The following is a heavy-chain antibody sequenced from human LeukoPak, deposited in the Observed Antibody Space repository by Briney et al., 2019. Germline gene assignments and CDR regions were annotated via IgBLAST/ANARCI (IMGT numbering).Heavy chain of an antibody. CDR2: INHSGST. CDR3: ASQGDTAMVIDY. CDR1: GGSLSGYY. Sequence: TSETLSLTCAVYGGSLSGYYWNWIRQPPGKGLEWIGEINHSGSTNYNPSLKSRVTISVDTSKNQFSLKLSSVTAADTAVYYCASQGDTAMVIDYWGQGTLVTVSS. J-gene: IGHJ4*02. D-gene: IGHD5-18*01. V-gene: IGHV4-34*01.